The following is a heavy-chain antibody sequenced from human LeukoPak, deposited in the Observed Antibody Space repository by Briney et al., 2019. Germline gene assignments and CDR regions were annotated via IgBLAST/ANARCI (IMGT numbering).Heavy chain of an antibody. J-gene: IGHJ4*02. D-gene: IGHD2-15*01. Sequence: PGGSLRLSCAASGFTFNSYAMHWVRQAPGKGLEWVAVISYDGSNKYYADSVKGRFTISRDNSKNTLYLQMNSLRAEDTAVYYCARDMSGYCSGGRCYNMGYFDYWGQGTLVTVSS. CDR2: ISYDGSNK. CDR1: GFTFNSYA. V-gene: IGHV3-30-3*01. CDR3: ARDMSGYCSGGRCYNMGYFDY.